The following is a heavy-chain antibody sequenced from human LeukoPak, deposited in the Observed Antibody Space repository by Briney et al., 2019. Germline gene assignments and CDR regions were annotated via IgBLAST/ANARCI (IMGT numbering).Heavy chain of an antibody. D-gene: IGHD6-13*01. CDR3: AHGPIAAVSVYYFDY. CDR2: IYWNDDK. V-gene: IGHV2-5*01. Sequence: SGPTLVNPTQTLTLTCTFSGFSLSTSGVGVGWIRQPPGKALEWLALIYWNDDKRYSPSLKSRLTITKDTSKNQVVLTMTNMDPVDTATYYCAHGPIAAVSVYYFDYWGQGTLVTVSS. CDR1: GFSLSTSGVG. J-gene: IGHJ4*02.